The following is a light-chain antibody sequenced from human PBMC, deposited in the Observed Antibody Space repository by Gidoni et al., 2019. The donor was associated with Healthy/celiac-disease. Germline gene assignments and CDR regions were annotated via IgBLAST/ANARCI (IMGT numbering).Light chain of an antibody. CDR1: QGIISY. Sequence: AIRMTQYPSSFSASTGDRVTITCRASQGIISYLAWYQQKPGKAPKLLIYAASTLQSGVPSRFSGSGSGTDFTLTISCLQSEDFATYYCQQYYSYPRAFGQGTKVEIK. CDR2: AAS. J-gene: IGKJ1*01. V-gene: IGKV1-8*01. CDR3: QQYYSYPRA.